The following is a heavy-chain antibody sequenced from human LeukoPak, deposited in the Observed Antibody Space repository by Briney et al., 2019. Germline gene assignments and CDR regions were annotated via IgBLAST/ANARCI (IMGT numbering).Heavy chain of an antibody. V-gene: IGHV4-4*07. CDR3: ARHNGFDRGYYYYMDV. Sequence: SETLSLTCTVSGGFINSYYWSWIRQPAGKGLEWIGRVYTSGITNYNPSLKSRITMSVDTPKNQFSLKLTSVTAADTAVYYCARHNGFDRGYYYYMDVWGKGTTVTVSS. D-gene: IGHD3-9*01. J-gene: IGHJ6*03. CDR2: VYTSGIT. CDR1: GGFINSYY.